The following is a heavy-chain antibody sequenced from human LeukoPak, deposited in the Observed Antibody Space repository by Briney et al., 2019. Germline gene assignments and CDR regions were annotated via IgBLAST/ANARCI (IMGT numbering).Heavy chain of an antibody. CDR3: AKDLFAGAYYYGTPNDY. D-gene: IGHD3-10*01. CDR1: GFTFSSYE. CDR2: ISSSGSTI. Sequence: GGSLRLSCAASGFTFSSYEMNWVRQAPRKGLEWVSYISSSGSTIYYADSVKGRFTISRDNSKNTLYLQMNSLRAEDTAVYYCAKDLFAGAYYYGTPNDYWGQGTLVTVSS. V-gene: IGHV3-48*03. J-gene: IGHJ4*02.